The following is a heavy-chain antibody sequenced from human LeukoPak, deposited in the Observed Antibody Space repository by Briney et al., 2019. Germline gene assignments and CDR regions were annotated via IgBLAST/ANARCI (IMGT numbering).Heavy chain of an antibody. CDR2: ISYDGSNK. J-gene: IGHJ6*02. Sequence: GGSLRLSCAASGFTFSSYGMHWVRQAPGKGLEWVAVISYDGSNKYYADSVKGRFTISRDNSKNTLYLQMNSLRAEDTAVYYCAKDLVSSSWFPLYGMDVWGQGTTVTVSS. D-gene: IGHD6-13*01. CDR3: AKDLVSSSWFPLYGMDV. V-gene: IGHV3-30*18. CDR1: GFTFSSYG.